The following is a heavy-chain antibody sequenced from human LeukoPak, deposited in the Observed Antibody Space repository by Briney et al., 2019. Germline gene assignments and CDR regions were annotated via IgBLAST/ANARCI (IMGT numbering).Heavy chain of an antibody. J-gene: IGHJ4*02. CDR2: ISGRGDST. Sequence: PGVSLRLSCAASGFTFNSYAMTWVRQAPGKGLERLSGISGRGDSTYYADSVKGRFTISRDNSKNMVYMQMNSLTAEDTALYCCAKTYYYGSGTFSFDHWGQGTQVTVSS. CDR3: AKTYYYGSGTFSFDH. CDR1: GFTFNSYA. D-gene: IGHD3-10*01. V-gene: IGHV3-23*01.